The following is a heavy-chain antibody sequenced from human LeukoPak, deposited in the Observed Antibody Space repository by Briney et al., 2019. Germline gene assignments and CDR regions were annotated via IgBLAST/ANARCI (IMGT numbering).Heavy chain of an antibody. CDR2: ITGDAGIT. J-gene: IGHJ3*02. CDR1: GFTFDHYA. V-gene: IGHV3-43*02. D-gene: IGHD3-22*01. Sequence: GGSLRLSCAASGFTFDHYAMHWVRQAPGKGVEWVSLITGDAGITYYADSVKGRFTISRDNSKNSLYLQMNSLRTEDTALYYCAKFPSGDSSGYYYPDDAFDIWGQGTMVTVSS. CDR3: AKFPSGDSSGYYYPDDAFDI.